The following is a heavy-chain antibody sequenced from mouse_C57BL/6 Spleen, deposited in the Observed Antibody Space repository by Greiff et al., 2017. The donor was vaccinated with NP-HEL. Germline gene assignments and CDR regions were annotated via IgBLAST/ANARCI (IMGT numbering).Heavy chain of an antibody. Sequence: EVMLVESGAELVKPGASVKLSCTASGFNIKDYYMHWVKQRTEQGLEWIGRIDPEDGETKYAPKFQGKATITADTSSNTAYLQLSSLTSEDTAVYYCARRAIDYGSTYYYAMDYWGQGTSVTVSS. CDR3: ARRAIDYGSTYYYAMDY. CDR2: IDPEDGET. CDR1: GFNIKDYY. D-gene: IGHD1-1*01. J-gene: IGHJ4*01. V-gene: IGHV14-2*01.